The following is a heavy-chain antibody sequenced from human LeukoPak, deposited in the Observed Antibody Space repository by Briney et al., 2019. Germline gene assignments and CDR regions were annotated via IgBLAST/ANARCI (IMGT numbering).Heavy chain of an antibody. J-gene: IGHJ3*02. CDR3: ARVLPYDSSGYGDAFDI. CDR2: ISYDGSNK. Sequence: GGSLRLSCAASGFTFSSYAMHWVRQAPGKGLEWVAVISYDGSNKYYPDSVKGRFTISRDNSKNTLYLQMNSLRAEDTAVYYCARVLPYDSSGYGDAFDIWGQGTMVTVSS. CDR1: GFTFSSYA. V-gene: IGHV3-30-3*01. D-gene: IGHD3-22*01.